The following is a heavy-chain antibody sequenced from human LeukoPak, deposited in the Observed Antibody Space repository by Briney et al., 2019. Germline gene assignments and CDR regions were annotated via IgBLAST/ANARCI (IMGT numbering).Heavy chain of an antibody. CDR1: GGSISSSSYY. CDR3: SRELAWGPADY. D-gene: IGHD7-27*01. V-gene: IGHV4-39*02. Sequence: SETLSLTCTVSGGSISSSSYYWGWIRQPPGKGLEWIGSIYYSGSTYYNPSLKSRVTISVDTSKNQFSLKLSSVTAADTAVYYCSRELAWGPADYWGQGTLVTVSS. CDR2: IYYSGST. J-gene: IGHJ4*02.